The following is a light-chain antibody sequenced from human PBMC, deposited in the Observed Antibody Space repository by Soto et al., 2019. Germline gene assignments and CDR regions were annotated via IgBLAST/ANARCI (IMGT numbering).Light chain of an antibody. CDR2: KAS. J-gene: IGKJ2*01. CDR1: QSISSW. CDR3: QQYHSYHT. V-gene: IGKV1-5*03. Sequence: DIQMTQSPSTLSASVGDRVTITCRASQSISSWLAWYQQKPGKAPKLLIYKASSLESGVPSRFSGSGSGTEFTLTISSLQPDDFATYYCQQYHSYHTFSQGTKLEIK.